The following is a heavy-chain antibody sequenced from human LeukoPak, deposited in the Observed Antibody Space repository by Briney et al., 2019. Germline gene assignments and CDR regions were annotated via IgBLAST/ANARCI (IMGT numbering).Heavy chain of an antibody. CDR3: ARETAYYFDY. CDR2: IYSGGST. J-gene: IGHJ4*02. V-gene: IGHV3-66*01. Sequence: GGSLRLSCAASEFSVGINYMTWVRQAPGKGLEWVSLIYSGGSTYYADSVKGRFTISRDNSKNTLYLQMNSLRTEDTAVYYCARETAYYFDYWGRGTLVTVSS. CDR1: EFSVGINY. D-gene: IGHD2-21*02.